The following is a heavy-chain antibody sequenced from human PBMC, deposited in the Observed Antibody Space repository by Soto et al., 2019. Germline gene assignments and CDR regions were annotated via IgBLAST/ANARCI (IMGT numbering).Heavy chain of an antibody. CDR2: SRNKANSYTT. V-gene: IGHV3-72*01. J-gene: IGHJ5*02. CDR1: GFTFSDHY. Sequence: EVQLVESGGGLVQPGGSLRLSCAASGFTFSDHYMDWVRQAPGKGLEWVGRSRNKANSYTTEYAASVRGRFTISRDDSKNSRYLKINSLKTEDTAVYYCARDLGSWCQGTMVTVSS. CDR3: ARDLGS.